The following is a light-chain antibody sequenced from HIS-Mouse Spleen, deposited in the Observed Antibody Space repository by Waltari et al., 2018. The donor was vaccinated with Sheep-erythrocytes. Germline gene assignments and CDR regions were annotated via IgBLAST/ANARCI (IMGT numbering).Light chain of an antibody. J-gene: IGLJ3*02. CDR1: SSDGGGDNY. Sequence: QSALTQPPSASGSPGQSVTLSCPGTSSDGGGDNYVPGYQQHPGKAPKLMIYEVSKRPSGVPDRFSGSKSGNTASLTVSGLQAEDEADYYCSSYAGSNNWVFGGGTKLTVL. CDR2: EVS. CDR3: SSYAGSNNWV. V-gene: IGLV2-8*01.